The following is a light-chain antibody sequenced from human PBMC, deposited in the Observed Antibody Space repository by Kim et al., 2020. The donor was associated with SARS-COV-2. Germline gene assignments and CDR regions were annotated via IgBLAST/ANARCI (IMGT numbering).Light chain of an antibody. CDR1: QSVSGTH. V-gene: IGKV3-20*01. CDR3: QQYGSSPRT. Sequence: EIVLTQSPGTLSLYPGDGATHSCRASQSVSGTHLAWYQQKPGQPPRLLIYDASSRATGIPDRFSGSGSGTDFTLTISSLEPEDFAMYYCQQYGSSPRTFGQGTKVEIK. CDR2: DAS. J-gene: IGKJ1*01.